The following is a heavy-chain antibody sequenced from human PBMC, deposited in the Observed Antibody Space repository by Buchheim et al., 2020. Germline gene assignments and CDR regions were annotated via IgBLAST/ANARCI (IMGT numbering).Heavy chain of an antibody. D-gene: IGHD3-16*01. Sequence: QVQLVESGGGVVQPGRSLRLSCVVSGFTFRTYGMYWVRQAPGKGLEWLAVISYDGNNKYYADSVKGRFTTSRDNSKNTLYLQIHSLRADDTAVYYCAKDWANSGMDVWGQGTT. CDR3: AKDWANSGMDV. V-gene: IGHV3-30*18. CDR1: GFTFRTYG. J-gene: IGHJ6*02. CDR2: ISYDGNNK.